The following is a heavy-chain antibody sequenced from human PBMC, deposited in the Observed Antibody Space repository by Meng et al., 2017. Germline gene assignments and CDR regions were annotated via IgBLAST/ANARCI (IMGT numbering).Heavy chain of an antibody. D-gene: IGHD4-17*01. Sequence: VRLGQVGAEVKKPGASVKVSCKASGYTFTSYAMHWVRQAPGQRLEWMGWINAGNGNTKYSQKFQGRVTITRDTSASTAYMELSSLRSEDTAVYYCARDRSRLSTVTLLFDPWGQGTLVTVSS. V-gene: IGHV1-3*01. CDR2: INAGNGNT. CDR3: ARDRSRLSTVTLLFDP. CDR1: GYTFTSYA. J-gene: IGHJ5*02.